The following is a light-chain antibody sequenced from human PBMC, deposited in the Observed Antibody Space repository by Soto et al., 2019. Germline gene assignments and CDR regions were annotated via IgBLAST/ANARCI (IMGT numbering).Light chain of an antibody. Sequence: QSVLTQPASVSGSPGQSITISCTGSSSDVGGNKYVSWYQQYPGKAPKLMICDVSNRPSGVSNRFSGSKSGNTASLTISGLQAEDEADYYCSAFTGTTYVFGTGTKV. CDR3: SAFTGTTYV. V-gene: IGLV2-14*01. J-gene: IGLJ1*01. CDR2: DVS. CDR1: SSDVGGNKY.